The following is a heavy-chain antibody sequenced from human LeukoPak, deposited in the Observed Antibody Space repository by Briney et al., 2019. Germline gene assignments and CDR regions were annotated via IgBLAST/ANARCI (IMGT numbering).Heavy chain of an antibody. CDR2: INHSGST. CDR1: GGSFSGYY. CDR3: ARVNIAAAGPNKRDLDY. Sequence: PSETLSLTCAVYGGSFSGYYWSWIRQPPGKGLEWMGEINHSGSTNYNPSLKSRVTISVDTSKNQFSLKLSSVTAADTAVYYCARVNIAAAGPNKRDLDYWGQGTLVTVSS. J-gene: IGHJ4*02. D-gene: IGHD6-13*01. V-gene: IGHV4-34*01.